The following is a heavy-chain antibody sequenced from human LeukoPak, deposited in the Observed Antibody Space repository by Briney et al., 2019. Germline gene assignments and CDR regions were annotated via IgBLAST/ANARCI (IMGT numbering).Heavy chain of an antibody. CDR3: ARAWGAAAGAFDI. CDR2: INHSGST. CDR1: GGSFSGYY. D-gene: IGHD6-13*01. V-gene: IGHV4-34*01. Sequence: PSETLSLTCAVYGGSFSGYYWSWIRQPPGKGLEWIGEINHSGSTNYNPSLKSRVTISVDTSKNQFSLKLSSVTAADTAVYYCARAWGAAAGAFDIWGQGTMVTVSS. J-gene: IGHJ3*02.